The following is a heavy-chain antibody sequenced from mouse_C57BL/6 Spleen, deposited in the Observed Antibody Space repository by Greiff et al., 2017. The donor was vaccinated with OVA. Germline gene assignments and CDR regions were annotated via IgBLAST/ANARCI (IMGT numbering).Heavy chain of an antibody. Sequence: QVQLQQPGAELVRPGSSVKLSCKASGYTFTSYWMHWVKQRPIQGLEWIGNIDPSDSETHYNQKFKDKATLTVDKSSSTAYMQLSSLTSEDSAVYYCAKGGSGYYGFAYWGQGTLVTVSA. V-gene: IGHV1-52*01. D-gene: IGHD2-3*01. CDR1: GYTFTSYW. J-gene: IGHJ3*01. CDR3: AKGGSGYYGFAY. CDR2: IDPSDSET.